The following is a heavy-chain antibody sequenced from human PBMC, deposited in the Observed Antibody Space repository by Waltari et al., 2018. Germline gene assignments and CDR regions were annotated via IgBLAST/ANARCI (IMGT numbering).Heavy chain of an antibody. V-gene: IGHV3-30-3*01. CDR3: ARDWAPVXSSAFDI. CDR1: GXTFSSYA. D-gene: IGHD3-16*01. Sequence: QVQLVESGGGVVQPGXSLRLSCXXXGXTFSSYAMHWVRQAPGKGLEWVAVISYDGSNXYYADSVKGRFTISRDNSKNTLYLQMNSLXAEDTAVYYCARDWAPVXSSAFDIWGQGTMVXXXS. J-gene: IGHJ3*02. CDR2: ISYDGSNX.